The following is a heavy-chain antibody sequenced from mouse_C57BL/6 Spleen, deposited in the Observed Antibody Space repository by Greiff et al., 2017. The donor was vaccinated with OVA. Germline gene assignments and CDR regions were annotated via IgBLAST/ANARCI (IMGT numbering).Heavy chain of an antibody. CDR2: IYPGNSDT. V-gene: IGHV1-5*01. CDR1: GYTFTSYW. CDR3: SLYDYDVGAWFAY. Sequence: VQLQQSGTVLARPGASVKMSCKTSGYTFTSYWMHWVKQRPGQGLEWIGAIYPGNSDTSYNQKFKGKAKLTAVTSASTAYMELSSLTNEDSAVYYCSLYDYDVGAWFAYWGQGTLVTVSA. J-gene: IGHJ3*01. D-gene: IGHD2-4*01.